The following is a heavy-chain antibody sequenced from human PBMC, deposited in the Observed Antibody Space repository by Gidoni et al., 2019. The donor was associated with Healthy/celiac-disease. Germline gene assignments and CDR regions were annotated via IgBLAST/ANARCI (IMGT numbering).Heavy chain of an antibody. Sequence: PSFQGHVTISADKSISTAYLQWSSLKASDTAMYYCARLIRDSGYDPHFDYWGQGTLVTVSS. V-gene: IGHV5-10-1*01. J-gene: IGHJ4*02. CDR3: ARLIRDSGYDPHFDY. D-gene: IGHD5-12*01.